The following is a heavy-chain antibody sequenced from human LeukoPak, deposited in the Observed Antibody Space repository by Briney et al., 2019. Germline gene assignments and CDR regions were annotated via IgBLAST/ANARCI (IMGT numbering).Heavy chain of an antibody. V-gene: IGHV6-1*01. J-gene: IGHJ4*02. D-gene: IGHD6-19*01. CDR3: ARDFGTTGWHTFDY. CDR1: RDSVPSKNGA. Sequence: SQTLSLTCVVSRDSVPSKNGAWNWIRQSPSRGLEWLGRSYYRSKWYNEYAESMEGRMTISQDTSKNQYSLHLNSVTPDDTAVYYCARDFGTTGWHTFDYCGQGTLVTVSS. CDR2: SYYRSKWYN.